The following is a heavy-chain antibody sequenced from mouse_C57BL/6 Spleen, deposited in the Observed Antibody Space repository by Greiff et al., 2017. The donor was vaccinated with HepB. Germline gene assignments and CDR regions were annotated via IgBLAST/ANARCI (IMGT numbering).Heavy chain of an antibody. Sequence: QVQLKQPGAELVRPGSSVKLSCKASGYTFTSYWMHWVKQRPIQGLEWIGNIDPSDSETHYNQKFKDKATLTVDKSSSTAYMQLSSLTSEDSAVYYCARGNYYGSSYGAMDYWGQGTSVTVSS. CDR1: GYTFTSYW. CDR3: ARGNYYGSSYGAMDY. J-gene: IGHJ4*01. V-gene: IGHV1-52*01. D-gene: IGHD1-1*01. CDR2: IDPSDSET.